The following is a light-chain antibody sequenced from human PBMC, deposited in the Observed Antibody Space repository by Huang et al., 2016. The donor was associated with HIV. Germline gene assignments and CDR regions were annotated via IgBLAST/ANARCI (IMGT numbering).Light chain of an antibody. V-gene: IGKV3-15*01. CDR2: GAS. CDR3: QQYDDWPPYT. J-gene: IGKJ2*01. CDR1: QRVSIN. Sequence: EVVMTQSPATLSVSPGERATLACRASQRVSINVAWYQQKPGQAPRLLIYGASTRATGIPARFSGSGSGTEFTLTISGLQSGDYAVYFCQQYDDWPPYTFGQGTKLEIK.